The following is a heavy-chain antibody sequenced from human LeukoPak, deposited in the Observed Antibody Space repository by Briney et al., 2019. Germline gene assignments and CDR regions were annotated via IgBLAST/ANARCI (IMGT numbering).Heavy chain of an antibody. V-gene: IGHV4-34*01. CDR2: INHSGST. D-gene: IGHD3-3*02. CDR1: GGSFSGYY. Sequence: SETLSLTCAVYGGSFSGYYWSWIRQPPGKGLEWIGEINHSGSTNYNPSLKSRVTISVDTSKNQFSLNLSSVTAADTAVYYCARLVSISPIDYWGQGALVTVSS. J-gene: IGHJ4*02. CDR3: ARLVSISPIDY.